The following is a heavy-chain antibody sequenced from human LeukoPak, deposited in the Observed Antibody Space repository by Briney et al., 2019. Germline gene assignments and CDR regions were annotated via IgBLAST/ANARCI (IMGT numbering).Heavy chain of an antibody. V-gene: IGHV1-24*01. CDR1: GYTLTELS. CDR3: ATDLIWSAQLSGSTNGGFDY. D-gene: IGHD1-26*01. J-gene: IGHJ4*02. CDR2: FDPEDGET. Sequence: ASVKVSCKVSGYTLTELSMHWVRQAPGKGLEWVGGFDPEDGETIYAQKFQGRVTMTEDTSTDTAYMELSSLRSEDTAVYYCATDLIWSAQLSGSTNGGFDYWGQGTLVTVSS.